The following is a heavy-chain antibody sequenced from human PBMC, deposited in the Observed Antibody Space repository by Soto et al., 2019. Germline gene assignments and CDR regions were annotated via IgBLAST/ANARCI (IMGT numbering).Heavy chain of an antibody. CDR2: INHSGST. D-gene: IGHD2-21*02. V-gene: IGHV4-34*01. CDR3: ARGFEVVVVTGGGYGMDV. J-gene: IGHJ6*02. CDR1: GGSFSGYY. Sequence: SETLSLTCAVYGGSFSGYYWSWIRLPPGKGLEWIGEINHSGSTNYNPSLKSRVTILVDTSKNHFSLKLSSVTAADTAVYYCARGFEVVVVTGGGYGMDVWGQGTTVTVSS.